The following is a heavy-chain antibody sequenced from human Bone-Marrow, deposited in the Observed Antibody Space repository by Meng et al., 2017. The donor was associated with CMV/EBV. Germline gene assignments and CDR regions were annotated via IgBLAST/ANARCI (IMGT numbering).Heavy chain of an antibody. CDR1: GFTLSSYG. V-gene: IGHV3-30*02. CDR2: IRYDGSNK. D-gene: IGHD3-3*01. J-gene: IGHJ6*02. CDR3: AKDKTEVLRFLEWLTPGMDV. Sequence: GGSLRLSCAASGFTLSSYGMHWVRQAPGKGLEWVAFIRYDGSNKYYADSVKGRFTISRDNSKNTLYLQMNSLRAEDTAVYYCAKDKTEVLRFLEWLTPGMDVWGQGTTVTVSS.